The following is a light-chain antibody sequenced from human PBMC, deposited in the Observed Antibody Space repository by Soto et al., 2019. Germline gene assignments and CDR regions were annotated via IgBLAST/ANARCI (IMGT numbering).Light chain of an antibody. CDR2: DDS. CDR3: QVWDSSSPQIVV. Sequence: SYELTQSPSVSVAPGQTARISCGGNNVGSSTVHWYQQKPGQAPVLVVYDDSDRPSGIPERFSGSNSANTATLTISRVEAGDEADYYCQVWDSSSPQIVVFGGGTMLTVL. CDR1: NVGSST. V-gene: IGLV3-21*02. J-gene: IGLJ2*01.